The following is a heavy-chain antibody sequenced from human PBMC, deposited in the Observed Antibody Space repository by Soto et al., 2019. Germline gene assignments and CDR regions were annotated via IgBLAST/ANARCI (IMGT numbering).Heavy chain of an antibody. V-gene: IGHV6-1*01. CDR1: GDSFSSYSVP. J-gene: IGHJ6*02. CDR2: TYYRSKWCY. D-gene: IGHD3-10*01. Sequence: PSQTLSLTCAISGDSFSSYSVPWNWIRHSPSRSLEWLGRTYYRSKWCYDYAVSVKSRIIINPDTSKNHFSLQLNSVTPEDTAVYYCARDVSTMVRGSRGGMDVRGQASRFTVSS. CDR3: ARDVSTMVRGSRGGMDV.